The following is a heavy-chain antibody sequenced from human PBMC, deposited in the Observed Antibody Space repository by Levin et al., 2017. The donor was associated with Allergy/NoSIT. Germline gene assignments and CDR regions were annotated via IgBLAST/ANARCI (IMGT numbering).Heavy chain of an antibody. CDR1: GDSISSSSYH. J-gene: IGHJ5*02. CDR2: IYYSGTT. CDR3: ARQRGSKNWFDP. V-gene: IGHV4-39*01. Sequence: SCTVSGDSISSSSYHWGWIRQPPGKRLEWIGSIYYSGTTYYNPSLKSRVTISVDTSKNQFSLNLSSVTAADTAIYYCARQRGSKNWFDPWGRGTLVTVSS. D-gene: IGHD1-26*01.